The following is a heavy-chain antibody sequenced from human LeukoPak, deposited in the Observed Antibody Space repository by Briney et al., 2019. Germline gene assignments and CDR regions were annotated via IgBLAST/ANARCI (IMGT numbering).Heavy chain of an antibody. CDR1: GYTFSTYD. V-gene: IGHV1-8*02. CDR3: ARAIRYQLLSDY. J-gene: IGHJ4*02. CDR2: MNPNSANT. Sequence: ASVSVSCKTSGYTFSTYDINWLRQAAGQGLEWMVWMNPNSANTGFAQKFQGRAAITSDTSTATTYLELSGLTSEDTAVYYCARAIRYQLLSDYWGQGTLVTVSS. D-gene: IGHD2-2*01.